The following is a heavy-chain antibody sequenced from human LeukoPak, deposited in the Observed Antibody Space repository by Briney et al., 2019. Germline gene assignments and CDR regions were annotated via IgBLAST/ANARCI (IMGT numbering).Heavy chain of an antibody. CDR2: ISGSGGST. J-gene: IGHJ4*02. D-gene: IGHD3-3*01. Sequence: PGGSLRLSCAASGFTFSSYVMSWVRQAPGKGLEWVSAISGSGGSTYYADSVKGRFTISRDNSKNTLYLQMNSLRAEDTAVYYCAKDEGGGDYDFWSGYFDYWGQGTLVTVSS. CDR1: GFTFSSYV. V-gene: IGHV3-23*01. CDR3: AKDEGGGDYDFWSGYFDY.